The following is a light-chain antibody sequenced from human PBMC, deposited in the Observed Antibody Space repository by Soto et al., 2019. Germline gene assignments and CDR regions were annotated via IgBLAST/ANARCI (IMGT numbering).Light chain of an antibody. J-gene: IGKJ2*01. CDR1: QGISNY. CDR2: AAS. Sequence: DFQMTQSPSSLSASVGDRVTITCRASQGISNYLAWYQQKPGKVPKLLIYAASTLQSGVASRFSGSGSGSDFTPTISSLQTEDVAPYYCQNYNSAPHTLGQGTYLEIK. V-gene: IGKV1-27*01. CDR3: QNYNSAPHT.